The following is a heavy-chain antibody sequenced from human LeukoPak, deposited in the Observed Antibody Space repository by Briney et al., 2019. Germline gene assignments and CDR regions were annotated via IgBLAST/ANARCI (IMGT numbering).Heavy chain of an antibody. Sequence: GRSLRLSCAASGFTFSSYAMHWVRQAPGKGLEWVAVISYDGSNKYYADSVKGRFTISRDNSKNTLYLQMNSLIAEDTGVYYCARELYGSGSHTYYYGMDVWGKGTTVTVSS. CDR2: ISYDGSNK. V-gene: IGHV3-30*04. CDR1: GFTFSSYA. CDR3: ARELYGSGSHTYYYGMDV. D-gene: IGHD3-10*01. J-gene: IGHJ6*04.